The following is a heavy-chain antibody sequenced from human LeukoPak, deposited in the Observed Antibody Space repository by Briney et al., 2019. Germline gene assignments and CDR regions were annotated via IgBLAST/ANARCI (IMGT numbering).Heavy chain of an antibody. Sequence: GGSLRLSCAASGFTFSNYNMNWVRQAPGKGLEWVSHISSSSSTMYYADSVKGRFTISRDNSKNTLYLQMNSLRAEDTAVYYCARALIAAFDIWGQGTMVTVSS. D-gene: IGHD2/OR15-2a*01. J-gene: IGHJ3*02. V-gene: IGHV3-48*01. CDR2: ISSSSSTM. CDR3: ARALIAAFDI. CDR1: GFTFSNYN.